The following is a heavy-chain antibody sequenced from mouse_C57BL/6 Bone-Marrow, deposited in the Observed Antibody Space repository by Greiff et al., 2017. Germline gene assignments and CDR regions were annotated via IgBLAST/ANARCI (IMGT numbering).Heavy chain of an antibody. CDR1: GFNITNTY. CDR3: ARFDGHGSAMDY. CDR2: IDPANGKT. D-gene: IGHD2-3*01. J-gene: IGHJ4*01. V-gene: IGHV14-3*01. Sequence: VQLQQSVAELVRPGASVKLSCTASGFNITNTYMPWVKQTPEQSLEWIGRIDPANGKTKYAPKFQGKATITADTSSNTAYLQLSSLTSEDTAIYYCARFDGHGSAMDYWGQGTSVTVSS.